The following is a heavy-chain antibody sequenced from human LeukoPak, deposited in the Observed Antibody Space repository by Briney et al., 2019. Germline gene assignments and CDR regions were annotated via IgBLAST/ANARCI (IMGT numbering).Heavy chain of an antibody. CDR3: ARASSWYGGGFQH. CDR2: ISSSSSYI. J-gene: IGHJ1*01. D-gene: IGHD6-13*01. V-gene: IGHV3-21*01. Sequence: PGGSLRLSCAASGFTFSSYSMNWVRQAPGKGLEWVSSISSSSSYIYYADSVKGRFTISRDNAKNSLYLQMNSLRAEDTAVYYCARASSWYGGGFQHWSQGTLVTVSS. CDR1: GFTFSSYS.